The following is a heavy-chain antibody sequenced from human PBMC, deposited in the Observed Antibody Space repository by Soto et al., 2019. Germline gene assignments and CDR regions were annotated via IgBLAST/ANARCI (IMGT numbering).Heavy chain of an antibody. J-gene: IGHJ6*02. D-gene: IGHD3-3*01. CDR2: ISWNSGSI. CDR3: AKDGGRITIFGVVIHPGYGMDV. V-gene: IGHV3-9*01. Sequence: SLRLSCAASGFTFDDYAMHWVRQAPGKGLEWVSGISWNSGSIGYADSVKGRFTISRDNAKNSLYLQMNSLRAEDTALYYCAKDGGRITIFGVVIHPGYGMDVWGQGTTVTVSS. CDR1: GFTFDDYA.